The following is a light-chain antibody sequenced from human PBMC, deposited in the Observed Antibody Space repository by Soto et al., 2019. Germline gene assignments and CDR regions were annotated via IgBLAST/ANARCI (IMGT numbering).Light chain of an antibody. CDR1: QSISSY. V-gene: IGKV1-39*01. J-gene: IGKJ1*01. CDR2: AAT. Sequence: IQMTQSPTSLSASVLGIITIRCRASQSISSYLNWYQHKPGKAPNLLIYAATTLQSGVPSRFSGSGSGTEFTLTISSLQPDDFATYYCLQYNGYYRTFGQGTKVDIK. CDR3: LQYNGYYRT.